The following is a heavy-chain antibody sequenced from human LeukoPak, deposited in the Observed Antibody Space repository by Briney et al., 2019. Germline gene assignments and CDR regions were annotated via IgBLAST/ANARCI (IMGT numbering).Heavy chain of an antibody. CDR3: ARADIVVVPAATDGGGGMDV. CDR1: GGSFSGYY. V-gene: IGHV4-34*01. J-gene: IGHJ6*04. CDR2: INHSGST. D-gene: IGHD2-2*01. Sequence: LETLSLTCAVYGGSFSGYYWSWIRQPPGKGLEWIGEINHSGSTNYNPSLKSRVTISVDTSKNQFSLKPSSVTAADTAVYYCARADIVVVPAATDGGGGMDVWGKGTTVTVSS.